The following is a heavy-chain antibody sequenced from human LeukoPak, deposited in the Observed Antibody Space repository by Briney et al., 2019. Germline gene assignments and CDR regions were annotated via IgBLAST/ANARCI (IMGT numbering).Heavy chain of an antibody. D-gene: IGHD3-22*01. Sequence: PGRSLRLSCAASGFTFSSYAMHWVRQAPGKGLEWVAVISYDGSNKYYADSVKGRFTIPRDNSKNTLYLQMNSLRAEDTAVHYCARALYYYDSSGSPDYWGQGTLVTVSS. CDR3: ARALYYYDSSGSPDY. J-gene: IGHJ4*02. CDR2: ISYDGSNK. CDR1: GFTFSSYA. V-gene: IGHV3-30*04.